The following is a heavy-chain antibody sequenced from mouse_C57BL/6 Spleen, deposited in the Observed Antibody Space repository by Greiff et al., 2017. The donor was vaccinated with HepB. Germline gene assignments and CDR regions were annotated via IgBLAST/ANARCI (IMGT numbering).Heavy chain of an antibody. CDR1: GYAFSSSW. Sequence: VQLQQSGPALVKPGASVKISCKASGYAFSSSWMNWVKQRPGKGLEWIGRIYPGDGDTNYNGKFTGKATLTADKSSSTAYMQLSSLTSEDSAVYFCARTGDWYFDVWGTGTTVTVSS. CDR2: IYPGDGDT. J-gene: IGHJ1*03. V-gene: IGHV1-82*01. D-gene: IGHD4-1*01. CDR3: ARTGDWYFDV.